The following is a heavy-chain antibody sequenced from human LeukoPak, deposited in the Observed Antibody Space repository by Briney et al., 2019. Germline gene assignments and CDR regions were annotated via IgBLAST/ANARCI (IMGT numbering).Heavy chain of an antibody. V-gene: IGHV3-53*01. CDR2: IYSGGST. CDR3: ARASAVVTPDYYYGMDV. D-gene: IGHD4-23*01. CDR1: GFTFSSYA. Sequence: PGGSLRLSCAATGFTFSSYAMSWVRQAPGKGLEWVSVIYSGGSTYYADSVKGRFTISRDNSKNTLYLQMNSLRAEDTAVYYCARASAVVTPDYYYGMDVWGQGTTVTVSS. J-gene: IGHJ6*02.